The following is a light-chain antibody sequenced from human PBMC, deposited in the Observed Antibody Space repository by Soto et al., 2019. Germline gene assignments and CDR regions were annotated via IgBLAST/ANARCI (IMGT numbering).Light chain of an antibody. Sequence: QSVLTQPASVSGSPGQSITISCTGTSSDVGDYNYVSWYQHLPGQAPKLMIYHVNNRPSGISNRFSGSKSGNTASLTISRLQPEDEADYYCSSYTVSSTVDFGSGTQLTVL. CDR1: SSDVGDYNY. J-gene: IGLJ1*01. CDR3: SSYTVSSTVD. CDR2: HVN. V-gene: IGLV2-14*03.